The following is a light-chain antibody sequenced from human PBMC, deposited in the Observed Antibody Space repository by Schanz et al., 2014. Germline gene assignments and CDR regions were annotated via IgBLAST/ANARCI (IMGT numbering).Light chain of an antibody. V-gene: IGLV2-11*01. Sequence: QSVLTQPRSMSGSPGQSVTISCTGTSGDVGEYNYVSWFQQYPGKAPKLMIYDVSTRPLGVPDRFSGSKSGNTASLTVSGLQAEDEADYYCRSYAGSNNFYVFGTGTKLTVL. CDR2: DVS. CDR3: RSYAGSNNFYV. CDR1: SGDVGEYNY. J-gene: IGLJ1*01.